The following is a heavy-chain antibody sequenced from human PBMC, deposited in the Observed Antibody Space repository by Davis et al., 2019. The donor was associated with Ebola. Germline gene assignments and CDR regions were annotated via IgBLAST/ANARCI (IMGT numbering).Heavy chain of an antibody. CDR2: ISVSGDIT. Sequence: PGGSLRLSCAASGFTFSSYAMSWVRQAPGKGLEWVSVISVSGDITYYADSVKGRFTISRDNSKRTLFLQMNSLRVEDTAVYFCAKDIVKERGVLLWGAPDFDYWGQGTLVTVSS. D-gene: IGHD3-10*01. CDR1: GFTFSSYA. J-gene: IGHJ4*02. V-gene: IGHV3-23*01. CDR3: AKDIVKERGVLLWGAPDFDY.